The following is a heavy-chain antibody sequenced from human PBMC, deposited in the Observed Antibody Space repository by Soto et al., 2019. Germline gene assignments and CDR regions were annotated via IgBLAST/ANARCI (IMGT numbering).Heavy chain of an antibody. J-gene: IGHJ4*02. CDR3: ARGERTSMLFVSGFDY. CDR2: VYYSGST. V-gene: IGHV4-39*02. CDR1: GASLTSNNYY. Sequence: QVEMQPSGPGLVKPSETLSLTCPVSGASLTSNNYYWGWIRQSPGKGLEWIGSVYYSGSTYYNPSLKGRVSISVDMSNFSLNLRSVTAADAAVYYCARGERTSMLFVSGFDYWGQGMLVSVSS. D-gene: IGHD2-21*01.